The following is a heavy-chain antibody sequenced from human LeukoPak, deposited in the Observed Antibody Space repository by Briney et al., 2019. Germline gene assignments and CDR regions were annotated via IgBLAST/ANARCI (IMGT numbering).Heavy chain of an antibody. J-gene: IGHJ5*02. D-gene: IGHD2-21*02. CDR1: GYTFTGYY. V-gene: IGHV1-2*02. CDR2: INPNSGGT. CDR3: ARGERFFCGGDCYHNWFDP. Sequence: ASVKVSCKASGYTFTGYYMHWVRQAPGQGLEWMGWINPNSGGTNYAQKFQGRVTMTRDTSISTAYMGLSRLRSDDTAVYYCARGERFFCGGDCYHNWFDPWGQGTLVTVSS.